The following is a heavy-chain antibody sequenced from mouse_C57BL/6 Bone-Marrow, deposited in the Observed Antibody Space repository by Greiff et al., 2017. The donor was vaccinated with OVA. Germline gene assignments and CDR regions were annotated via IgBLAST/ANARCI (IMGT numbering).Heavy chain of an antibody. CDR2: IWWDDDK. D-gene: IGHD1-1*01. Sequence: QVQLKESGPGILQPSQTLSLTCSFSGFSLSTFGMGVGWIRQPSGKGLEWLAHIWWDDDKYYNPALKSRLTISKDTSKNQVFLKIANVDTADTATYYCARIYYYGSRGLYWYFDVWGTGTTVTVSS. CDR3: ARIYYYGSRGLYWYFDV. CDR1: GFSLSTFGMG. J-gene: IGHJ1*03. V-gene: IGHV8-8*01.